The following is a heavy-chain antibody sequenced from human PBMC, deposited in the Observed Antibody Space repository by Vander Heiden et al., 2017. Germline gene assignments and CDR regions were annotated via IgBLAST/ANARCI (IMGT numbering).Heavy chain of an antibody. CDR1: GFTFSSYG. Sequence: QVQLVESGGGVVQPGRSLRLSCAASGFTFSSYGMHCVRQVPGKGREWVAVVWYDGSNKYYADSVKGRFTISRDNSKNTLYLQMNSLRAEDTAVYYCARVPLNVIGAPHDWYFDLWGRGNLVTVSS. CDR3: ARVPLNVIGAPHDWYFDL. CDR2: VWYDGSNK. V-gene: IGHV3-33*01. J-gene: IGHJ2*01. D-gene: IGHD3-22*01.